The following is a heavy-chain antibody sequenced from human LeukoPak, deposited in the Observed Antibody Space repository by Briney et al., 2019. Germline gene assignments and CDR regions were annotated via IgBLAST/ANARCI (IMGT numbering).Heavy chain of an antibody. J-gene: IGHJ3*02. V-gene: IGHV1-46*01. D-gene: IGHD3-10*01. CDR1: GYTFTSYY. CDR3: ARARGGYRAFDI. CDR2: INPSGGST. Sequence: ASVKVSCKASGYTFTSYYMHWVRQAPGQGLEWMGIINPSGGSTSYAQKFQGRVTMTRNTSISTAYMELSSLRSEDTAVYYCARARGGYRAFDIWGQGTMVTVSS.